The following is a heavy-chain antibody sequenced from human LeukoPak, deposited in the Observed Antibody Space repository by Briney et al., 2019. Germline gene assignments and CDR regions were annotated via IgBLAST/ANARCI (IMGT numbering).Heavy chain of an antibody. CDR1: GFTFSSYA. D-gene: IGHD2-2*02. V-gene: IGHV3-23*01. J-gene: IGHJ3*02. CDR3: AKDLRDSVVPAAIPNDAFDI. CDR2: ISGGGGST. Sequence: GGSLRLSCAASGFTFSSYAMNWVRQGPGKGLEWVSAISGGGGSTYYANSVKGRFTISRDNSKNTLYLQMNSLRAEDTAVYYCAKDLRDSVVPAAIPNDAFDIWGQGTMVTVSS.